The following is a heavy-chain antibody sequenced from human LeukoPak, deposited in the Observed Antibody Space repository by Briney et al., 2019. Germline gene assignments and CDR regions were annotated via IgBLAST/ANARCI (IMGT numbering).Heavy chain of an antibody. Sequence: PGGSLRLSCAASGFTFSSYDMNWVRQAPGKGLEWVSYISGSGSTIYSADSVKGRFTISRDNAKNSLYLQMNSLRAENTAVYYCARDNDYGDYLVYWGQGTLVTVSS. CDR2: ISGSGSTI. CDR3: ARDNDYGDYLVY. D-gene: IGHD4-17*01. V-gene: IGHV3-48*03. CDR1: GFTFSSYD. J-gene: IGHJ4*02.